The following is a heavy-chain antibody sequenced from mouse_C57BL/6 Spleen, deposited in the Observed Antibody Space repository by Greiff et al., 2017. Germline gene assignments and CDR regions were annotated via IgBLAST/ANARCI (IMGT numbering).Heavy chain of an antibody. V-gene: IGHV5-17*01. CDR1: GFTFSDYG. J-gene: IGHJ4*01. Sequence: EVMLVESGGGLVKPGGSLKLSCAASGFTFSDYGMHWVRQAPEKGLEWVAYSSSGSSTIYYADTVKGRFTISRDNAKNTLFLQMTSLRSEDTAMYYCARRDYDAMDYWGQGTSVTVSS. CDR3: ARRDYDAMDY. CDR2: SSSGSSTI.